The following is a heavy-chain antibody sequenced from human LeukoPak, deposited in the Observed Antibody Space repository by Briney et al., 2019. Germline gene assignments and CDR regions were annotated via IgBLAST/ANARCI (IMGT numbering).Heavy chain of an antibody. Sequence: PSQTLSLTCTVSGNSISSGDNYWSWIRQPAGKGLEWIGRIYTSGSTNYNPSLKSRVTISVDTSKNQFSLKLSSVTAADTAVYYCARDRIYYAFDIWGQGTMVTVSS. CDR3: ARDRIYYAFDI. V-gene: IGHV4-61*02. CDR2: IYTSGST. J-gene: IGHJ3*02. CDR1: GNSISSGDNY. D-gene: IGHD3-3*02.